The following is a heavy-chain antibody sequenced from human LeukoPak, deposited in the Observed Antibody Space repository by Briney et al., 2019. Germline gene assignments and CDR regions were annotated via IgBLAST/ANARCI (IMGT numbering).Heavy chain of an antibody. D-gene: IGHD6-19*01. V-gene: IGHV4-4*07. CDR3: ARDYAVADRGSAFDI. J-gene: IGHJ3*02. Sequence: SETLSLTCTVSGGSISSYYWSWVRQPAGKGLEWIGRIYTSGSTNYNPSLKSRVTISVDTSKNQFSLKLSSVTAADTAVYYCARDYAVADRGSAFDIWGQGTMVTVSS. CDR2: IYTSGST. CDR1: GGSISSYY.